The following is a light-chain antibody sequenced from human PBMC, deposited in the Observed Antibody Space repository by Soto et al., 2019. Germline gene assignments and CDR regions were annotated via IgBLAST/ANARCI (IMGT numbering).Light chain of an antibody. CDR2: GAS. CDR3: QHRDT. J-gene: IGKJ2*01. V-gene: IGKV3-15*01. CDR1: QSVSST. Sequence: EIVMTQSPATLSVSPGERATLSCRASQSVSSTLAWYQQKPGQAPRLLIYGASTRATGIPARFSGSGSGTEFTLTISSLQSEDFAVYYCQHRDTFGQGTKLEIK.